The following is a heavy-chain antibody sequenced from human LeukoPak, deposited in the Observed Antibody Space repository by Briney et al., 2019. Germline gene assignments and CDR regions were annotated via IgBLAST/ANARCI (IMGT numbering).Heavy chain of an antibody. J-gene: IGHJ4*02. CDR2: ISGRGVST. V-gene: IGHV3-23*01. CDR1: GFTSSTYA. CDR3: AKAASGNWNDVSDY. Sequence: GRSLRLSCAASGFTSSTYAMGWVRQAPGKGLEWVSAISGRGVSTSYADSVMGRFTISRDNSKNTLYLQMNSLRAEDTAVYYCAKAASGNWNDVSDYWGQGTLVTVSS. D-gene: IGHD1-20*01.